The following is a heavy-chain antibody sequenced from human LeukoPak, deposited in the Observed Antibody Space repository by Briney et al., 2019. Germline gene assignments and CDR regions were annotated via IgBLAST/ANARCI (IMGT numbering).Heavy chain of an antibody. D-gene: IGHD5-12*01. Sequence: SETLSLTCTVSGGSISSYYWSWIRQPPGKGLEWIGYIYYSGSTNYNPSLKSRVTISVDTSKNQFSLKLSSATAADTAVYYCARHRYSGYDFDYWGQGTLVTVSS. J-gene: IGHJ4*02. CDR3: ARHRYSGYDFDY. V-gene: IGHV4-59*08. CDR1: GGSISSYY. CDR2: IYYSGST.